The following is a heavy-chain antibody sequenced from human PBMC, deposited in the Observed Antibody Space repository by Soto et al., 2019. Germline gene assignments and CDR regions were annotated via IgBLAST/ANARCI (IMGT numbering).Heavy chain of an antibody. CDR2: INPNSGGT. CDR3: ARGGLYNWNDDWFDP. V-gene: IGHV1-2*02. CDR1: GYTFTGYY. D-gene: IGHD1-1*01. Sequence: PSVKVSCKASGYTFTGYYMHWVRQAPGQGLEWMGWINPNSGGTNYAQKFQGRVTMTRDTSISTAYMELSRLRSDDTAVYYCARGGLYNWNDDWFDPWGRGTLVTVSS. J-gene: IGHJ5*02.